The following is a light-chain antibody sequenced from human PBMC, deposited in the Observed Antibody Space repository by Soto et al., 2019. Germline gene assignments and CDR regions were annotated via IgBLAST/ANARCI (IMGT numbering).Light chain of an antibody. CDR1: SSDIGGYNY. CDR3: SSYTSRSTLV. V-gene: IGLV2-14*01. Sequence: QSALTQPASVSGSPGQSITISCTGTSSDIGGYNYVSGYQHHPGKAPKLMIYEVGNRPSGVSNRFSGSKSGNTASLTISGLQAEDEGEYYCSSYTSRSTLVFGGGTKLTVL. CDR2: EVG. J-gene: IGLJ2*01.